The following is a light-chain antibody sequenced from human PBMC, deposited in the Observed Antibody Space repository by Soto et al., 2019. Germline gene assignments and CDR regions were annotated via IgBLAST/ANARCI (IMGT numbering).Light chain of an antibody. CDR2: AAA. V-gene: IGKV1-39*01. CDR1: QGVSAY. J-gene: IGKJ2*01. Sequence: DIQMTQSPSSLSASVGDRVTITCRASQGVSAYLLWYQQRQGTAPKLLIYAAANLVRGVPSRFSGSGSGTNFTLPISSLQPEDLATYYCQQSYKTPHTFGQGTKLETK. CDR3: QQSYKTPHT.